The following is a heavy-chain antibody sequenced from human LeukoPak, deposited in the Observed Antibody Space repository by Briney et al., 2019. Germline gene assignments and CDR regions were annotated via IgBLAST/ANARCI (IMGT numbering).Heavy chain of an antibody. CDR1: GFTFSNYN. CDR3: ARTLYSIVPAVDEYFDS. D-gene: IGHD2/OR15-2a*01. Sequence: PGGSLRLSCAASGFTFSNYNMNWVRQAPGKGLEWVSSISSSSIYISYADSVKGRFTISRDNTKNALYLQMNSLRAEDTAVFYCARTLYSIVPAVDEYFDSWGQGTLVTVSS. V-gene: IGHV3-21*01. J-gene: IGHJ4*02. CDR2: ISSSSIYI.